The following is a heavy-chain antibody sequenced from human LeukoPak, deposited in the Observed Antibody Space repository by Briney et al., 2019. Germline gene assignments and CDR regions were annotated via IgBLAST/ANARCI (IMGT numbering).Heavy chain of an antibody. CDR1: GGSISSYY. V-gene: IGHV4-59*01. Sequence: SETLSLTCTVSGGSISSYYWSWIRQPPGKGLEWIGYIYYSGRTNYNPSLKSRVTISVDTSKNQFSLKLSSVTAADTAVYYCARTHYYDQMDVWGKGTTVTVSS. CDR2: IYYSGRT. J-gene: IGHJ6*04. D-gene: IGHD3-22*01. CDR3: ARTHYYDQMDV.